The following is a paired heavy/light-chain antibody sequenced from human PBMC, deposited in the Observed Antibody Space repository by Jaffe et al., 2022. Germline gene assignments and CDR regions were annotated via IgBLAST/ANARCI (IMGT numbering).Light chain of an antibody. CDR1: TGAVTSGYY. CDR3: LLYYGGAWV. CDR2: ATD. Sequence: QTVVTQEPSLTVSPGGTVTLTCASSTGAVTSGYYPNWFQQKPGQAPRPLIYATDNKHSWTPARFSGSLLGGKAALTLSGVQPEDEAEYYCLLYYGGAWVFGGGTKLTVL. V-gene: IGLV7-43*01. J-gene: IGLJ3*02.
Heavy chain of an antibody. CDR3: ARHIYDHIWGDI. CDR2: ISYSGST. CDR1: SGSISGSNYY. J-gene: IGHJ3*02. V-gene: IGHV4-39*01. D-gene: IGHD3-16*01. Sequence: QLQLQESGPGLVKPSETLSLTCTVSSGSISGSNYYWGWIRQPPGKGLEWIGSISYSGSTYYNPSLKSRVTISKDTSRNQISLKLNSVNVADTAVYYCARHIYDHIWGDIWGQGTMVTVSS.